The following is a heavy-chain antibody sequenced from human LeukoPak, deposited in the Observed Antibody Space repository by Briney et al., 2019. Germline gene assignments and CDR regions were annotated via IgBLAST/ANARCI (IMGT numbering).Heavy chain of an antibody. CDR3: TRDWAYCSNGVCTKDAFDI. CDR1: GYAFTYYY. D-gene: IGHD2-8*01. V-gene: IGHV1-46*01. Sequence: ASVKVSCKASGYAFTYYYMHWVRQAPGQGLEWMGIINPSGGGASYAQKFQGRVTMTRDTSISTAYMELSRLTSDDTAVYYCTRDWAYCSNGVCTKDAFDIWGRGTMVTVSS. J-gene: IGHJ3*02. CDR2: INPSGGGA.